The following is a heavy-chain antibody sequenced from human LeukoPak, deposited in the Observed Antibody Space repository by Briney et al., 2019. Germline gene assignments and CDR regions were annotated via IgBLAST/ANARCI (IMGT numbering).Heavy chain of an antibody. V-gene: IGHV3-30*02. D-gene: IGHD3-10*01. CDR2: IRYDGSNK. J-gene: IGHJ1*01. Sequence: GGSLRHSCAASGFTFSSYAMHWVRQAPGKGLEWVAFIRYDGSNKYYADSAKGRFTISRDNSKNTLYLQMNSLRPEDTAVYYCATGLRIVRGVTLPFQHWGQGTLVTVSS. CDR3: ATGLRIVRGVTLPFQH. CDR1: GFTFSSYA.